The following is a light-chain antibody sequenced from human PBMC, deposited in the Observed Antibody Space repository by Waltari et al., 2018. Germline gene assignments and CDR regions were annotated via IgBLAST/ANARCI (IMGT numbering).Light chain of an antibody. Sequence: QSALTQPASVSGSPGQSITISCTGTNSDIGGYNYVSWYQQHPGKAPKLMIYEVSNRPSGVPNRFSGSKSGDTASLTISGLQAEDEADYYCSSYTSSSTWVFGGGTKVTVL. CDR1: NSDIGGYNY. CDR2: EVS. CDR3: SSYTSSSTWV. V-gene: IGLV2-14*01. J-gene: IGLJ3*02.